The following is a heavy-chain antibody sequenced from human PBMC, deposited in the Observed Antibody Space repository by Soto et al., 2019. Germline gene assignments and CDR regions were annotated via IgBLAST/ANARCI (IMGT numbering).Heavy chain of an antibody. V-gene: IGHV3-30*18. CDR2: ISYDGSNK. J-gene: IGHJ4*02. Sequence: GGSLRLSCAASGFTFSSYGMHWVRQAPGKGLEWVAVISYDGSNKYYADSVKGRFTISRDNSKNTLYLQMNSLRAEDTAVYYCAKVGSGSLSDYWGQGTLVTVSS. D-gene: IGHD1-26*01. CDR3: AKVGSGSLSDY. CDR1: GFTFSSYG.